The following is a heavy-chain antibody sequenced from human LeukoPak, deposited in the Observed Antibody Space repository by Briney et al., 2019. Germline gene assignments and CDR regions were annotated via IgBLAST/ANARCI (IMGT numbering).Heavy chain of an antibody. D-gene: IGHD1-26*01. J-gene: IGHJ6*02. V-gene: IGHV3-9*01. CDR3: AKVGATTYYYYGMDV. Sequence: GRSLRLSCAASGFTFDDYAMRWVRQAPGKGLEWVSGISWNSSSIGYADSVKGRFTISRDNAKNSLYLQMNSLRAEDTALYYCAKVGATTYYYYGMDVWGQGTTVTVSS. CDR1: GFTFDDYA. CDR2: ISWNSSSI.